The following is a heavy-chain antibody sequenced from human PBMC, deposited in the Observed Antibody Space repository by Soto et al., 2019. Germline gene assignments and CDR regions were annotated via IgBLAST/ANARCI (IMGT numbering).Heavy chain of an antibody. V-gene: IGHV1-2*02. CDR3: ARDYPSSSWYYYYYYGMDV. CDR2: INPNSGGT. CDR1: GYTFTGYY. D-gene: IGHD6-13*01. J-gene: IGHJ6*02. Sequence: ASVKVSCKASGYTFTGYYMHWVRQAPGQGLEWMGWINPNSGGTNYAQKFQGRVTMTRDTSISTAYMELSRLRSDDTAVYYCARDYPSSSWYYYYYYGMDVWGQGTTVTV.